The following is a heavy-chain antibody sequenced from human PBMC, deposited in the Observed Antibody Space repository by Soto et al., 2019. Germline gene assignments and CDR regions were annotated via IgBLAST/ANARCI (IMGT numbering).Heavy chain of an antibody. J-gene: IGHJ4*02. CDR2: IYYSGST. CDR1: GGSISSYY. D-gene: IGHD6-19*01. V-gene: IGHV4-59*01. CDR3: ARVTPLGSSGWYYFDY. Sequence: QVQLQESGPGLVKPSETLSLTCTVSGGSISSYYWSWIRQPPGKGLEWIGYIYYSGSTNYNPSLKSRVTISVDTSKNQFSLKLSSVIAADTAVYYCARVTPLGSSGWYYFDYWGQGTLVTVSS.